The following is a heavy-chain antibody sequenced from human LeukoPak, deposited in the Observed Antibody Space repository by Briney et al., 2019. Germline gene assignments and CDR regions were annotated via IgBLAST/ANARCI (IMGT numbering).Heavy chain of an antibody. CDR3: ARAREQQLVPYNYFDY. CDR2: IKQDGSEK. V-gene: IGHV3-7*01. D-gene: IGHD6-13*01. CDR1: GFTFSSYW. Sequence: PGGSLRLSCAASGFTFSSYWMSWVRQAPGKGLQWVANIKQDGSEKYYVDSVKGRFTISRDNAKNSLYLQMNSLRAEDTAVYYCARAREQQLVPYNYFDYWGQGTLVTVSS. J-gene: IGHJ4*02.